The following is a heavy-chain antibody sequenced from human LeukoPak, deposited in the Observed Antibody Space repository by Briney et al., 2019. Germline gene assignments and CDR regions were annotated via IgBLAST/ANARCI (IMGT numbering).Heavy chain of an antibody. CDR3: ARVAYYDFWSGYNFFDY. D-gene: IGHD3-3*01. J-gene: IGHJ4*02. CDR1: GGSVNSGSYY. CDR2: IYYSGST. V-gene: IGHV4-61*01. Sequence: SETLSLTCTVSGGSVNSGSYYWNWIRQPPGKGLEWIGYIYYSGSTNYNPSLKSRVTISVDTSKNQFSLKLSSVTAADTAVYYCARVAYYDFWSGYNFFDYWGQGTLVTVSS.